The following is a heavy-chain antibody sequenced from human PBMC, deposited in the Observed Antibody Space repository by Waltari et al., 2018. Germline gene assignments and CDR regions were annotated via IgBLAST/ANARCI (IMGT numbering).Heavy chain of an antibody. CDR1: GGSIRSSSYY. CDR3: ASERGGSYFDY. CDR2: MLYSGST. D-gene: IGHD1-26*01. V-gene: IGHV4-39*01. Sequence: QLQLQESGPGLVKPSETLSLTCTVSGGSIRSSSYYWGWIRQPPGKGLEWIGSMLYSGSTYYNPSLKSRGTISVDTSKNQFSLKLSSVTAADTAVYYCASERGGSYFDYWGQGTLVTVSS. J-gene: IGHJ4*02.